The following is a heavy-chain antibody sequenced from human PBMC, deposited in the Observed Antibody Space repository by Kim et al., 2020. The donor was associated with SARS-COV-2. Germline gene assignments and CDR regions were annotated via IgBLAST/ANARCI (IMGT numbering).Heavy chain of an antibody. CDR3: ARARATIITIFGVVIVPNFYF. Sequence: SETLSLTCTVSGGSISSGDYYWSWIRQPPGKGLEWIGYIYYSGSTYYNPSLKSRVTISVDTSKNQFSLELSSVTAADTAVYYCARARATIITIFGVVIVPNFYFWGQGTVVPVSS. J-gene: IGHJ4*02. CDR1: GGSISSGDYY. D-gene: IGHD3-3*01. V-gene: IGHV4-30-4*01. CDR2: IYYSGST.